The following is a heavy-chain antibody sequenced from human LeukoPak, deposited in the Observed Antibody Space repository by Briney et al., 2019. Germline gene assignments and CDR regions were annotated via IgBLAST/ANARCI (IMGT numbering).Heavy chain of an antibody. V-gene: IGHV3-23*01. J-gene: IGHJ4*02. D-gene: IGHD5-12*01. CDR2: ISGGGDST. CDR1: GFTFRNYA. Sequence: GGSLRLSCAASGFTFRNYAMNWVRQAPGKGLEWVTTISGGGDSTYYADSMKGRFTISRDDSRSTLYLQMNSLRAEDTAKYYCAKCEAGVATICGGLYYWGQGTLVTVSS. CDR3: AKCEAGVATICGGLYY.